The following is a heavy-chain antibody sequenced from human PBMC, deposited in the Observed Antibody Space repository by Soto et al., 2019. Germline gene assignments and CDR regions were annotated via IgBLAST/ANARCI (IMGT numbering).Heavy chain of an antibody. V-gene: IGHV4-59*01. Sequence: SETLSLTCTVSGGSISSYYWSWIRQPPGKGLEWIGYIYYSGSTNYNPSLKSRVTISVDTSKNQFSLKLSSVTAADTAVYYCASGFYYGSGSYYVYYYGMDVWGQGTTVTVSS. CDR3: ASGFYYGSGSYYVYYYGMDV. J-gene: IGHJ6*02. CDR1: GGSISSYY. D-gene: IGHD3-10*01. CDR2: IYYSGST.